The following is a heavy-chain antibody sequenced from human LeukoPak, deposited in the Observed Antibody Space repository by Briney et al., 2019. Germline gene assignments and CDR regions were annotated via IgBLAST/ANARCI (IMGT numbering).Heavy chain of an antibody. CDR3: ARYTVTNLLDF. J-gene: IGHJ4*02. CDR1: GGSISGDDDY. Sequence: SETLSLTCSVSGGSISGDDDYWSWIRQPPGKGLEWIGYINHSGNTYYIPSLRSRGTISIDTSKNQFSLELSSVTAADTAVYYCARYTVTNLLDFWGQGTLVTVSS. D-gene: IGHD4-17*01. CDR2: INHSGNT. V-gene: IGHV4-30-4*08.